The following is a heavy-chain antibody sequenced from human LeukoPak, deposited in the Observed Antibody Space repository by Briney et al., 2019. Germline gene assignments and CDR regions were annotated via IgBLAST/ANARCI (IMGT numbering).Heavy chain of an antibody. CDR1: GFIVSSKY. Sequence: VGSLRLSCTASGFIVSSKYMSWVRQAPGKGLQWVSVIYSGGSTFYADSVKGRFTISRDNSKNTLYLQMNSLRAEDTAVYYCARGLPGAVALDYWGQGTLVTVSS. J-gene: IGHJ4*02. CDR2: IYSGGST. CDR3: ARGLPGAVALDY. D-gene: IGHD6-19*01. V-gene: IGHV3-66*01.